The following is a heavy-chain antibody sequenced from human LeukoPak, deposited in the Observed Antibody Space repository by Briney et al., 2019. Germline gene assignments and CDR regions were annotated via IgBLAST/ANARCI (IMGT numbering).Heavy chain of an antibody. CDR3: AKVFYGDYNEGLDY. Sequence: PGGSLRLSCAASGFTFSSYGMHWVRQAPGKGLEWVAVISYDGSNKYYADSVKGRFTISRDNSKNTLYLQMYSLRAEDTAVYYCAKVFYGDYNEGLDYWGQGTLVTVSS. CDR2: ISYDGSNK. D-gene: IGHD4-17*01. V-gene: IGHV3-30*18. CDR1: GFTFSSYG. J-gene: IGHJ4*02.